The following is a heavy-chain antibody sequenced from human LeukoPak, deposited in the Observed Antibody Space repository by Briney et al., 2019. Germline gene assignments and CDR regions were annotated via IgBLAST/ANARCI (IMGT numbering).Heavy chain of an antibody. D-gene: IGHD6-13*01. CDR2: IIPILGTA. J-gene: IGHJ6*04. CDR3: ARDVVSSSSWYYYYYGMDV. CDR1: GGTFSSYA. V-gene: IGHV1-69*10. Sequence: GASVKVSCKASGGTFSSYAISWVRQAPGQGLEWMGGIIPILGTANYAQKFQGRVTITADKSTSTAYMELSSLRSEDTAVYYCARDVVSSSSWYYYYYGMDVWGKGTTVTVSS.